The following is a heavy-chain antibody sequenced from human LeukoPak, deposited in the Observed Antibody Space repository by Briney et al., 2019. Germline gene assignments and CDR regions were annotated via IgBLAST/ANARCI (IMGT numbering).Heavy chain of an antibody. CDR3: AKANRGSYYGLGDYFDY. CDR1: GFTFSSYG. Sequence: GGSLRLSCAASGFTFSSYGMSWVRQAPGKGLEWVSAISGSGGSTYYAESVKGRFTISRDNSKNTLYLQMNSLRTEDTAVYYCAKANRGSYYGLGDYFDYWGQGTLVTVSS. CDR2: ISGSGGST. V-gene: IGHV3-23*01. J-gene: IGHJ4*02. D-gene: IGHD1-26*01.